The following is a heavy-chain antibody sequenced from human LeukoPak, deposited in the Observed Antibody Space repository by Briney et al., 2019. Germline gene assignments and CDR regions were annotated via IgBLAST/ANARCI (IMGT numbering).Heavy chain of an antibody. CDR3: ARTPGGCSGGSCYSGSFDY. D-gene: IGHD2-15*01. CDR1: GFTFSSYG. V-gene: IGHV3-33*01. Sequence: PGGSLRLSCAASGFTFSSYGMHWVRQAPGKGLEWVAVIWYDGSNKYYADSVKGRFTISRDNSKNTLYLRMNSLRAEDTAVYYCARTPGGCSGGSCYSGSFDYWGQGTLVTVSS. CDR2: IWYDGSNK. J-gene: IGHJ4*02.